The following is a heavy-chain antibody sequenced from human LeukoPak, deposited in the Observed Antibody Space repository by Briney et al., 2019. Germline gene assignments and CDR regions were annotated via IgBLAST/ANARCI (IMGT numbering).Heavy chain of an antibody. Sequence: SVKVSCKASVGTFSSYAISWVRQAPGQGLEWMGGIIPIFGTANYAQKFQGRVTITADEATSTAYMELSSLRSEDTAVYYCARETHYSSGSYEYYYYYMDVWGKGTTVTVSS. CDR3: ARETHYSSGSYEYYYYYMDV. J-gene: IGHJ6*03. CDR2: IIPIFGTA. V-gene: IGHV1-69*01. CDR1: VGTFSSYA. D-gene: IGHD1-26*01.